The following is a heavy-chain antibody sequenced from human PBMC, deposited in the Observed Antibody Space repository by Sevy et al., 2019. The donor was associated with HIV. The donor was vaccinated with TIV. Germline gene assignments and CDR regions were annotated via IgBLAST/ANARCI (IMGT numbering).Heavy chain of an antibody. D-gene: IGHD5-12*01. CDR2: ITGGGDST. CDR1: GFTVSTYA. Sequence: GGSLRLSCAASGFTVSTYAINWVRQAPGEGLEWVSAITGGGDSTYYADSVKGRFTISRDNAKNVVYLQMNSLRAEDTAVYYCAAGDRSTFTDLDYWGQGTLVTVSS. V-gene: IGHV3-23*01. CDR3: AAGDRSTFTDLDY. J-gene: IGHJ4*02.